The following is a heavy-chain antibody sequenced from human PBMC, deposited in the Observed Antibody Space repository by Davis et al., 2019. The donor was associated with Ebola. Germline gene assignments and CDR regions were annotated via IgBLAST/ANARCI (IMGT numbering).Heavy chain of an antibody. D-gene: IGHD3-10*01. Sequence: MPSETLSLTCGVYGASFSDYYWTWIRQSPGRGLEWIGEISHSGSTNYNPSVESRVAMSVDTSNNQFSLKVTSVNAADTAVYYCARGPYASGSIITPIDYWSQGTLVVVSS. J-gene: IGHJ4*02. CDR2: ISHSGST. V-gene: IGHV4-34*01. CDR1: GASFSDYY. CDR3: ARGPYASGSIITPIDY.